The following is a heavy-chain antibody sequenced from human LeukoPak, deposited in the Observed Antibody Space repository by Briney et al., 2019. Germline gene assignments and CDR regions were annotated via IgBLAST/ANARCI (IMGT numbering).Heavy chain of an antibody. Sequence: PSETLSLTCAVYGGSFSGYYWSWIRQPPGKGLEWIGEINHSGSTNYNPSLKSRVTISVDTSKNQFSLKLSSVTAADTAVYYCAISGYYYTEYFQHWGQGTLVTVSS. CDR1: GGSFSGYY. CDR3: AISGYYYTEYFQH. V-gene: IGHV4-34*01. J-gene: IGHJ1*01. D-gene: IGHD3-22*01. CDR2: INHSGST.